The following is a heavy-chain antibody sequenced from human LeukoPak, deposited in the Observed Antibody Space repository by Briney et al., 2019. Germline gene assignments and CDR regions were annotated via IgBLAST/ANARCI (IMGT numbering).Heavy chain of an antibody. D-gene: IGHD3-10*01. Sequence: ASVKVSCTVSGSTLTEISIDWVRQAPGKGLECMGTFGPQVGETIHAQKLQGRLKITADTSTDTAYMEMSSLQSEDTAVYYCATGAMVYEYWGQGTLVTVSS. CDR1: GSTLTEIS. V-gene: IGHV1-24*01. CDR2: FGPQVGET. J-gene: IGHJ4*02. CDR3: ATGAMVYEY.